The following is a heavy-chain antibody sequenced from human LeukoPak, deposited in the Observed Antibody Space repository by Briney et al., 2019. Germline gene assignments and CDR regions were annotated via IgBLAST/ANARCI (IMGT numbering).Heavy chain of an antibody. CDR3: AMSYGDYVYPDY. J-gene: IGHJ4*02. D-gene: IGHD4-17*01. Sequence: SETLSLTCTVSGGSISSYYWNWIRQPPGKGLEWIGYIYYSGSTNYNPSLKSRVTISVDTSKNQFSLKLSSVTAADTAVYYCAMSYGDYVYPDYWGQGTLVTVSS. CDR2: IYYSGST. V-gene: IGHV4-59*01. CDR1: GGSISSYY.